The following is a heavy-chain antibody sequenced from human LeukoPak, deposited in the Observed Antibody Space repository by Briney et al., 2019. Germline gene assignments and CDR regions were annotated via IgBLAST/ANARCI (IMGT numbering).Heavy chain of an antibody. J-gene: IGHJ3*02. CDR1: GFTFDDYA. Sequence: GGSLRLSCAASGFTFDDYAMHWVRQAPGKGLEWVSLISGDDASTYYAASVKGQFTISRDNNKNSLYLQMNNLRTEDTALYYCAKDLSMVFDAFNIWGQGTLVTVSS. D-gene: IGHD4/OR15-4a*01. V-gene: IGHV3-43*02. CDR3: AKDLSMVFDAFNI. CDR2: ISGDDAST.